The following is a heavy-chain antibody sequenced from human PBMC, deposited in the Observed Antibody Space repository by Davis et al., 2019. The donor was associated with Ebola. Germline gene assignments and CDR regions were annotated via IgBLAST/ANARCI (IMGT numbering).Heavy chain of an antibody. Sequence: GGSLRLSCAASGFTFSSYWMSWVRQAPGKGLEWVANIKQDGSEKYYVDSVKGRFTISRDNAKNSLYLQMNSLRAEDTAVYYCARDSIIAVAGRDYNYGMDVWGQGTTVTVSS. CDR3: ARDSIIAVAGRDYNYGMDV. V-gene: IGHV3-7*03. CDR1: GFTFSSYW. D-gene: IGHD6-19*01. CDR2: IKQDGSEK. J-gene: IGHJ6*02.